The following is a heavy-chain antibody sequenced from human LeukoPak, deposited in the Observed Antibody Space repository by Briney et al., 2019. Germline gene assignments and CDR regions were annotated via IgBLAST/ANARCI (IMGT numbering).Heavy chain of an antibody. D-gene: IGHD2-21*01. V-gene: IGHV4-30-4*07. CDR2: IYYSGST. J-gene: IGHJ4*02. Sequence: SQTLSLTCAVSGRSISIGCYSWSWIRQPPGKGLEWIGYIYYSGSTYYNPSLKSRVTISVDTSKKQFSLKLSSVTAADTAVYYCARVIRGSRSKLGWPLYDYWGQGTLVTVSS. CDR3: ARVIRGSRSKLGWPLYDY. CDR1: GRSISIGCYS.